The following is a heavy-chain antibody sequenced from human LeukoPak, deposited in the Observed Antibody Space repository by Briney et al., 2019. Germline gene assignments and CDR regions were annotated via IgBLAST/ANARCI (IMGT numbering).Heavy chain of an antibody. D-gene: IGHD5-18*01. J-gene: IGHJ4*02. V-gene: IGHV1-46*01. CDR3: ARRIWGKRYSYGHDY. CDR2: INPSGGST. Sequence: GASVKVSCKASGYTFTSYYMHWVRQAPGQGLEWMGIINPSGGSTSYAQKFQGRVTISVDTSKNQFSLKLSSVTAADTAVYYCARRIWGKRYSYGHDYWGQGTLVTVSS. CDR1: GYTFTSYY.